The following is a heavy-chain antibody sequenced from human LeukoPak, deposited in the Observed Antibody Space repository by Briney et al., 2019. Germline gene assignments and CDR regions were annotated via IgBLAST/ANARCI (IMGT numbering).Heavy chain of an antibody. CDR3: AREGYYDLWSGYYGNWFDP. D-gene: IGHD3-3*01. CDR1: GGAISTYD. J-gene: IGHJ5*02. Sequence: PPETLSPTCTVSGGAISTYDWTWSRRPAGKGLEWCGRIYTSGIINYNPSLKSPITMSVDTSTHPFSLKLSSVTAADTGVYYCAREGYYDLWSGYYGNWFDPWRQGTLVSVSS. V-gene: IGHV4-4*07. CDR2: IYTSGII.